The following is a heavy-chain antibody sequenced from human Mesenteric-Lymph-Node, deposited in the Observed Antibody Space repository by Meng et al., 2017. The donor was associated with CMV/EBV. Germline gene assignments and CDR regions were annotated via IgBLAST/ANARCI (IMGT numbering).Heavy chain of an antibody. CDR1: GFTFSSYW. V-gene: IGHV3-7*01. CDR3: ARDRRGYSGSSF. Sequence: ETLSLTCAASGFTFSSYWMSWVRQAPGKGLEWVANIKQDGSEKYYVDSVKGRFTISRDNAKNSLYLQMNSLRAEDTAVYYCARDRRGYSGSSFWGQGTLVTVSS. J-gene: IGHJ4*02. D-gene: IGHD5-12*01. CDR2: IKQDGSEK.